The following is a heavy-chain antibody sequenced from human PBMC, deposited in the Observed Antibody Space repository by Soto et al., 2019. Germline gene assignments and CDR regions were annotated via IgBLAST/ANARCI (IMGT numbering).Heavy chain of an antibody. V-gene: IGHV4-59*01. D-gene: IGHD1-7*01. J-gene: IGHJ6*02. Sequence: SSETLSLTCTVSGGSISSYYWSWIRQPPGKGLEWIGYIYYSGSTNYNPSLKSRVTISVDTSKNQFSLKLSSVTAADTAVYYCASGRELQEYYYGMDVWGQGTTVTVSS. CDR2: IYYSGST. CDR1: GGSISSYY. CDR3: ASGRELQEYYYGMDV.